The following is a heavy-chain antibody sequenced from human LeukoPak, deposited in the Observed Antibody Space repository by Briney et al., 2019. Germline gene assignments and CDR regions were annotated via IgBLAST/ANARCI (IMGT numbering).Heavy chain of an antibody. CDR3: ARRDGGSYYWFDY. D-gene: IGHD1-26*01. Sequence: ETLSLTCTVSGGSITSSSYYWGWIRQPPGKGLEWIGSIYYSGSTYYNPSLKSRVTISVDTSKNQFSLKLSSVTAADTAVYYCARRDGGSYYWFDYWGQGTLVTVS. CDR2: IYYSGST. J-gene: IGHJ4*02. V-gene: IGHV4-39*01. CDR1: GGSITSSSYY.